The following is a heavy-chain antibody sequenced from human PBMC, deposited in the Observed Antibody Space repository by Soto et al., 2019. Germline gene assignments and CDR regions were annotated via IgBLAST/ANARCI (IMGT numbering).Heavy chain of an antibody. V-gene: IGHV1-18*01. CDR2: ISAYNGNT. D-gene: IGHD2-2*02. CDR3: ARDLPGYIVVVPAAKPGAFDI. Sequence: ASVKVSCKASGYTFTSYGISWVRQAPGQGLEWMGWISAYNGNTNYAQKLQGRVTMTTDTSTSTAYMELRSLRSDDTAVYYCARDLPGYIVVVPAAKPGAFDIWGQGTMVTVSS. CDR1: GYTFTSYG. J-gene: IGHJ3*02.